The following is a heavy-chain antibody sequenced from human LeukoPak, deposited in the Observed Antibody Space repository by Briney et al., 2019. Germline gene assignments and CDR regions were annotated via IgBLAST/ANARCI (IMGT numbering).Heavy chain of an antibody. J-gene: IGHJ4*02. CDR2: IYYSGST. Sequence: PSETLSLTCTVSGGSVSSGSYYWSWIRQPPGKGLEWIGYIYYSGSTNYNPSLKSRVTISVDTSKNQFSLKLSSVTAADTAVYYCARDYYDSSGYYPDYWGQGTLVTVSS. CDR1: GGSVSSGSYY. CDR3: ARDYYDSSGYYPDY. V-gene: IGHV4-61*01. D-gene: IGHD3-22*01.